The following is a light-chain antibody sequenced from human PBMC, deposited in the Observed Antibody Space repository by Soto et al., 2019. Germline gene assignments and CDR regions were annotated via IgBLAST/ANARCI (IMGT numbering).Light chain of an antibody. CDR1: QSINIW. V-gene: IGKV1-5*01. CDR2: DAS. CDR3: QQYNTYSYT. J-gene: IGKJ2*01. Sequence: DIQMTQSPSTLSASVGDRVTITCRASQSINIWLAWYQQKPGKAPRLLIYDASSLESGVPSRFSGSGSGTEFTLTISSLQPDDFATYYSQQYNTYSYTFGQGTKLEI.